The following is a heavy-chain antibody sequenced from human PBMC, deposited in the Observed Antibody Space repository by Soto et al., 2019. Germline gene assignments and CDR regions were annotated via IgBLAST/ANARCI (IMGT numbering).Heavy chain of an antibody. D-gene: IGHD3-10*01. CDR1: GFTFSRFE. V-gene: IGHV3-48*03. J-gene: IGHJ4*02. Sequence: GGSLRLSCAASGFTFSRFELHWVRQAPGKGLEWISYISSSGSTAYYASSVEGRFTISRDDANNSVYLQMDSLRAEDTALYYCTRAAWFPYLSFYWGQGALVTVSS. CDR2: ISSSGSTA. CDR3: TRAAWFPYLSFY.